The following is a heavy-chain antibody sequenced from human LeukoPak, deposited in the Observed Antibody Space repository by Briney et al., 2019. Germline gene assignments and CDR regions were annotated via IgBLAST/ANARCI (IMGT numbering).Heavy chain of an antibody. D-gene: IGHD2-15*01. Sequence: GGSLRLSCAASGFTFSNYGMNWVRQAPGKGLEWVSPISGRGGSTFYADSVKGRFTISRDNSKNTLYLQMNSLRAEATAVYYCXXXXCSSGSCSFDYWGQGTLVTVSS. CDR1: GFTFSNYG. V-gene: IGHV3-23*01. CDR3: XXXXCSSGSCSFDY. CDR2: ISGRGGST. J-gene: IGHJ4*02.